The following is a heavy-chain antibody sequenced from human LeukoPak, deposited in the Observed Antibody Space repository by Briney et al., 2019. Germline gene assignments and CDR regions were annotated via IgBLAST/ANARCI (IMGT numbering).Heavy chain of an antibody. D-gene: IGHD6-13*01. CDR3: ARVAAGIGFFQH. CDR1: GYTFTSYD. J-gene: IGHJ1*01. CDR2: MNPNSGKT. V-gene: IGHV1-8*01. Sequence: ASVRVSCKASGYTFTSYDINWVRQATGQGLEWMGWMNPNSGKTGFAQKFQGRVTMTRNTSISTAYMELSSLRSEDTAVYYCARVAAGIGFFQHWGQGTLVTVSS.